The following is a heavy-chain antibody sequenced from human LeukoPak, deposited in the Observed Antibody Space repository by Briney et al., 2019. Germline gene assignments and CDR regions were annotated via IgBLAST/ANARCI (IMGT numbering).Heavy chain of an antibody. V-gene: IGHV1-3*01. CDR3: VSGISLSHWHYFDY. CDR1: GYIFTNYA. D-gene: IGHD2-15*01. CDR2: ISAGSGNT. J-gene: IGHJ4*02. Sequence: ASVKVSCEASGYIFTNYAMHWVRQAPGQRIEWLGWISAGSGNTKYSQKFQGRVTITRDTSASTAYMELSGLRSEDTALYYCVSGISLSHWHYFDYWGQGTLVTVSS.